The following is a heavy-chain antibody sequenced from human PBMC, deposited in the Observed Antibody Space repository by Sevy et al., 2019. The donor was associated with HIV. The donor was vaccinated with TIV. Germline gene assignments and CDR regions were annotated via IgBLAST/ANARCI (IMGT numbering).Heavy chain of an antibody. D-gene: IGHD3-22*01. CDR3: ARARYYDSSAYYYFDY. Sequence: SLTCAVSGYSISSGYYWGWIRQPPGKGLEWIGSIYHGGSTYYNPSLKSRVTISVDTSKNQFSLKLSSVTAADTAVYYCARARYYDSSAYYYFDYWGQGTLVTVSS. V-gene: IGHV4-38-2*01. CDR1: GYSISSGYY. J-gene: IGHJ4*02. CDR2: IYHGGST.